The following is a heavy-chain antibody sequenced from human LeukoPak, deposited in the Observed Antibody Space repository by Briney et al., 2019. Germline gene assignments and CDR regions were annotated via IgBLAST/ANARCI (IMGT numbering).Heavy chain of an antibody. V-gene: IGHV1-2*02. D-gene: IGHD1-1*01. CDR1: GYTFTGYY. Sequence: GASVKVSCKASGYTFTGYYMHWVRQAPGQGLEWMGWINPNSGGTNYAQKFRGRVTMTRDTSISTAYMELSRLRSDDTAVYYCAIPGTTGTTVFDYWGQGTLVTVSS. CDR2: INPNSGGT. J-gene: IGHJ4*02. CDR3: AIPGTTGTTVFDY.